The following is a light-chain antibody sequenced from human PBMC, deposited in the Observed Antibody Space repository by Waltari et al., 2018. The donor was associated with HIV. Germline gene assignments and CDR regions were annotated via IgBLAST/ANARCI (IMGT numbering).Light chain of an antibody. Sequence: QSVLTQPPSASGTPGQRVTMSCSGSSSNIGSHAVSWYQQLPGTAPKLLISTNNQRPSGVPVRVAGSKSGTSASLAISGLQSEDEADYDCAAWDGSLNGLMFGGGTKLTVL. CDR1: SSNIGSHA. CDR3: AAWDGSLNGLM. V-gene: IGLV1-44*01. CDR2: TNN. J-gene: IGLJ3*02.